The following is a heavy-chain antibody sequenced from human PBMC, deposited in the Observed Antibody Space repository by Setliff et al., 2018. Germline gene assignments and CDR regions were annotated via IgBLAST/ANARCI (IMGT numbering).Heavy chain of an antibody. J-gene: IGHJ3*02. CDR2: ISRGGNTI. CDR1: GFTLSDYY. Sequence: PGGSLRLSCAASGFTLSDYYMTWIRQAPGRGLEWVSYISRGGNTIYYADSVKGRFTISRDNARDSLFLQMSSLRAEDTAVYYCAREVVGAPSTFDIWGQGTMVTVSS. D-gene: IGHD1-26*01. CDR3: AREVVGAPSTFDI. V-gene: IGHV3-11*04.